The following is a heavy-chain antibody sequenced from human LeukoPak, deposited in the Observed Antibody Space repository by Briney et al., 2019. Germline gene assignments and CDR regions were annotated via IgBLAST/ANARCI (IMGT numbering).Heavy chain of an antibody. CDR3: ASGYYYDSSGYYSEYFQH. CDR1: GFTFTGYY. D-gene: IGHD3-22*01. J-gene: IGHJ1*01. V-gene: IGHV1-2*02. CDR2: INPTSGDT. Sequence: ASVKVSCKTSGFTFTGYYMHWVRQAPGQGLEWMGWINPTSGDTNYAQKFQGRVTMTRDTSVSTAYMELSRLGFDDTAVYSCASGYYYDSSGYYSEYFQHWGQGTQVTVSS.